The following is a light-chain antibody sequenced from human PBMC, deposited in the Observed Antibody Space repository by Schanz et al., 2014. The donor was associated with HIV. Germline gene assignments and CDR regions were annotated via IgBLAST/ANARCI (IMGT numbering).Light chain of an antibody. J-gene: IGKJ1*01. CDR3: QQYGSSPRT. CDR2: GAS. CDR1: QSVSSSY. Sequence: EIVLTQSPGTLSVSPGERATLSCRASQSVSSSYLAWYQQKPGQAPRLLIYGASTRATGIPDRFSGSGSGTDFTLNISRLEPEDFAVYYCQQYGSSPRTFGQGTNVEVK. V-gene: IGKV3-20*01.